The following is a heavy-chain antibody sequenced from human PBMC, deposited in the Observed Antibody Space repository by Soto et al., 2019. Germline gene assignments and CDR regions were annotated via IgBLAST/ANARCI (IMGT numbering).Heavy chain of an antibody. CDR2: IYYSGST. V-gene: IGHV4-61*01. CDR3: GRDRFVVIAAAGYYYYYGMDG. Sequence: PPEKLCLNYTVSGGSVSRGSYYWSWIRQPPGKGLEWIGYIYYSGSTNYNPSLKSRVTISVDTSKNQFSLKLSSVTAADTAVYYCGRDRFVVIAAAGYYYYYGMDGGGQGPSVT. J-gene: IGHJ6*02. CDR1: GGSVSRGSYY. D-gene: IGHD6-25*01.